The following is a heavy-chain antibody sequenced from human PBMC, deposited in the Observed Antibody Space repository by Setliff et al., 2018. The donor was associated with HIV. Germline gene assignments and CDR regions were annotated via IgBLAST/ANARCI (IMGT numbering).Heavy chain of an antibody. V-gene: IGHV3-48*03. CDR3: ARGSFIVMGRSVSSGGF. CDR2: ISSSGNTI. J-gene: IGHJ4*02. CDR1: GFSFSDYE. Sequence: GGSLRLSCVGSGFSFSDYEMNWVRQAPGEGLEWLSFISSSGNTIYYADSVRGRFTISRDNAKKSLFLQMSGLRAEDTGVYYCARGSFIVMGRSVSSGGFWGQGTLVTVSS. D-gene: IGHD3-16*01.